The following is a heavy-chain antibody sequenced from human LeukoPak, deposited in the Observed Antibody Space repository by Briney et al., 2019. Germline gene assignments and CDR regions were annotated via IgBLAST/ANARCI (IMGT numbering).Heavy chain of an antibody. Sequence: GGSLRLSCAASGFTFSSYAMNWVRQAPGKGLEWVSSISGGGETTYYAGSAKGRFTISRDNSQNTLYLQMNSLRAEDTAVYYCARDYADYVGYFFFDYWGQGTLVTVSS. J-gene: IGHJ4*02. CDR3: ARDYADYVGYFFFDY. CDR2: ISGGGETT. V-gene: IGHV3-23*01. CDR1: GFTFSSYA. D-gene: IGHD4-17*01.